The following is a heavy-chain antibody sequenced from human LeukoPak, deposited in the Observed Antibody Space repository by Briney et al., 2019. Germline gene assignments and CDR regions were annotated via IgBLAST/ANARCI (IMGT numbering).Heavy chain of an antibody. Sequence: GGSLRLSCEASGFTFSNFGMHWVRQAPGKGLEWVAVIWYDGSNTYYVDSVKGRFTISRDNSKNTLYLQMNSLRAEDTAVYFCARDVILVPASDGGHYFDYWGQGTLVTVSS. CDR2: IWYDGSNT. CDR1: GFTFSNFG. V-gene: IGHV3-33*01. D-gene: IGHD2-2*01. J-gene: IGHJ4*02. CDR3: ARDVILVPASDGGHYFDY.